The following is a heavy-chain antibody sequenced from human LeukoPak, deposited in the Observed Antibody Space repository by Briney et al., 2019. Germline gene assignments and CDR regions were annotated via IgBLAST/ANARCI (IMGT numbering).Heavy chain of an antibody. V-gene: IGHV3-74*01. D-gene: IGHD2/OR15-2a*01. Sequence: GGSLRLSCAASGFTFSTYWMHWVRQAPGKGLVWVSRVSADGSSTTSADSVKGRFTISRDNAKNTLYLQMNSLRAEDTVIYYCARGPINSNPGTWGQGTLVTDSS. CDR3: ARGPINSNPGT. CDR2: VSADGSST. CDR1: GFTFSTYW. J-gene: IGHJ5*02.